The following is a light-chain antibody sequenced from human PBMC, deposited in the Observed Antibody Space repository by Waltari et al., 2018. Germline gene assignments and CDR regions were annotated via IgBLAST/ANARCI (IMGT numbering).Light chain of an antibody. J-gene: IGKJ1*01. CDR1: QSVSRA. Sequence: EIVLTQSPGTLSLSPVERATLSCRASQSVSRALAWYQQKPGQAPRLLIYGASNRATGIPDRFSGSGSGTDFSLTISRLDPEDVAVYYCQHYERLPATFGQGTKVEIK. V-gene: IGKV3-20*01. CDR2: GAS. CDR3: QHYERLPAT.